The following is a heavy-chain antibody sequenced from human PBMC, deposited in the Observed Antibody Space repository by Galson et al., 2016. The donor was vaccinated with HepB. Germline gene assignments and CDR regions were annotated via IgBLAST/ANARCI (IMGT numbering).Heavy chain of an antibody. J-gene: IGHJ4*02. V-gene: IGHV3-66*01. D-gene: IGHD3-3*01. CDR1: GFTFNSYS. CDR3: ARSQISGVVNGPY. Sequence: SLRLSCAASGFTFNSYSVNWVRQAPGKGLEWVSLIYSGGSTHYADSVKGRFTISRDSSKNTLYLQMNNLRAEDTAVYYCARSQISGVVNGPYWGQGTLVTVSS. CDR2: IYSGGST.